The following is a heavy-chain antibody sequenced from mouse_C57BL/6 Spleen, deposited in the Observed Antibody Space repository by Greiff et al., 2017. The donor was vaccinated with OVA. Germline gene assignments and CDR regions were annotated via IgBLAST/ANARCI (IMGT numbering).Heavy chain of an antibody. D-gene: IGHD1-1*01. Sequence: VQLQQPGAELVKPGASVKLSCKASGYTFTSYWMHWVKQRPGQGLEWIGMIHPNSGSTNYNEKFKSKATLTVDKSSSTAYMQLSSLTSEDSAVDYCARNYYGSENWYFDVWGTGTTVTVSS. CDR1: GYTFTSYW. V-gene: IGHV1-64*01. CDR2: IHPNSGST. J-gene: IGHJ1*03. CDR3: ARNYYGSENWYFDV.